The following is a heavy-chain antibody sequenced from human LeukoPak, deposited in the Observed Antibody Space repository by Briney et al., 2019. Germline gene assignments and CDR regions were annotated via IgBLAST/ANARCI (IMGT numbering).Heavy chain of an antibody. CDR3: ARDSRPYCSGGSCYYYYGMDV. V-gene: IGHV3-23*01. D-gene: IGHD2-15*01. CDR1: GFTFSSYA. CDR2: ISGSGGDT. J-gene: IGHJ6*02. Sequence: GGSLRLSCAVSGFTFSSYAMRWVRQAPGKGLEWVSGISGSGGDTYYADSVKGRFTISRDNSKNTLYLQMNSLRAEDTAVYYCARDSRPYCSGGSCYYYYGMDVWGQGTTVTVSS.